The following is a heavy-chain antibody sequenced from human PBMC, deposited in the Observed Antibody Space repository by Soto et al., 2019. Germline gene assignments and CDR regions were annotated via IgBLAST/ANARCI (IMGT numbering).Heavy chain of an antibody. J-gene: IGHJ4*02. V-gene: IGHV4-30-4*01. CDR2: IYYSGST. CDR3: ARDEHWNYGIDY. CDR1: GGSISSGDYY. D-gene: IGHD1-7*01. Sequence: PSETLSLTCTVSGGSISSGDYYWSWIRQPPGKGLEWIGCIYYSGSTYYNPSLKSRVTISVDTSKNQFSLKLSSVTAADTAVYYCARDEHWNYGIDYWGQGTLVTVSS.